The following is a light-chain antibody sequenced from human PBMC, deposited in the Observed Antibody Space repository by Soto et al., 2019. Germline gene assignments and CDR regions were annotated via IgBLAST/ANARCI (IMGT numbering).Light chain of an antibody. Sequence: DIVMTQSPDSLAVSLGERATINCKSSQSVLYSSNNKNYLAWYQQKPGQPPKLLIYWASTRESGVPDRFSGTGSVTDVTLAISSLQAADGAVHYCPHYSSTPLTFGAGTKVEIK. CDR1: QSVLYSSNNKNY. V-gene: IGKV4-1*01. J-gene: IGKJ4*01. CDR2: WAS. CDR3: PHYSSTPLT.